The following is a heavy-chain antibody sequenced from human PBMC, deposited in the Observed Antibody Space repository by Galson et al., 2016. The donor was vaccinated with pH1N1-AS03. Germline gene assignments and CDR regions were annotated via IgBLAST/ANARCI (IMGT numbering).Heavy chain of an antibody. D-gene: IGHD3-22*01. CDR2: INPNSGGT. Sequence: SVKVSCKASGYTFTGYYMHWVRQAPGQGLEWMGWINPNSGGTNYAQKFQGRVTMTRDTSISTAYMELSRLRSGDTAVYYCARSHLAFDSSGYYYDYWGQGTLVTVSS. CDR3: ARSHLAFDSSGYYYDY. V-gene: IGHV1-2*02. CDR1: GYTFTGYY. J-gene: IGHJ4*02.